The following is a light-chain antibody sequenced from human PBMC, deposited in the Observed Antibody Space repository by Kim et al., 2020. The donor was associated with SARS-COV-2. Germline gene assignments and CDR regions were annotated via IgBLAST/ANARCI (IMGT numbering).Light chain of an antibody. V-gene: IGKV2-30*01. CDR2: KVS. CDR1: QSLVYSDGDTY. Sequence: DVVMTQSPLSLPVTLGQPASISCRSSQSLVYSDGDTYLNWFQQRPGQSPRRLISKVSNRESGVPDRFSGSGSGTDFTLKISRVEAEDIGLYYCMQGTHWPRTFGQGTRLEIK. CDR3: MQGTHWPRT. J-gene: IGKJ5*01.